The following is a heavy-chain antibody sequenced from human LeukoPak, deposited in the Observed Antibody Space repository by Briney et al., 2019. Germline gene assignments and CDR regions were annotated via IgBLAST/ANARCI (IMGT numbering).Heavy chain of an antibody. CDR3: ARMGINYYDSSGLIYFQH. J-gene: IGHJ1*01. Sequence: GESLKISCKGTGYSFTSYWIGWVRQMPGKGLEWMGVIYPGDSDTRYSPSFQGQVTISADKSISTAYLQWSSLKASDTAMYYCARMGINYYDSSGLIYFQHWGQGTLVTVSS. V-gene: IGHV5-51*01. CDR2: IYPGDSDT. CDR1: GYSFTSYW. D-gene: IGHD3-22*01.